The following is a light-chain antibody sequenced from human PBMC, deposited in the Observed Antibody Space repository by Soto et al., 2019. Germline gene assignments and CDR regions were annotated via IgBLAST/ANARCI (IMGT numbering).Light chain of an antibody. CDR3: QSYDSSNHWV. Sequence: NFMLTQPHSVSESPGKTVTISCTRSSGSIASNYVQWYQQRPGSAPTTVIYEDNQRPSGVPDRFSGSIDSSSNSASLTISGLKTEDEADYYCQSYDSSNHWVFCGGTPLTVL. J-gene: IGLJ3*02. CDR1: SGSIASNY. V-gene: IGLV6-57*04. CDR2: EDN.